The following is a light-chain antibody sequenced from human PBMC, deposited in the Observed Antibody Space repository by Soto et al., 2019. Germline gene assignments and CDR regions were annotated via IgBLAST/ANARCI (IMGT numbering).Light chain of an antibody. CDR2: DLN. J-gene: IGLJ3*02. CDR1: SSDVGAYNY. V-gene: IGLV2-14*01. Sequence: QSALTQPASGSGSPGQSVTISCTGTSSDVGAYNYVSWYQHHPGKAPKLMIYDLNNRPSGISDRFSGSKSVNTASLTISGLQAEDEADYYCLSYATGSTWVFGGGTKLTVL. CDR3: LSYATGSTWV.